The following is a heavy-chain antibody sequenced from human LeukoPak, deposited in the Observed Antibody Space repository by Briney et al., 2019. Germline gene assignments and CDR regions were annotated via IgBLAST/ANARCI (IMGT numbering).Heavy chain of an antibody. J-gene: IGHJ3*02. CDR3: ARVPNIVVVPAAKGEGAFDI. CDR1: GGSFSGYY. Sequence: PSETLSLTCAVYGGSFSGYYWSWIRQPPGKGLEWIGEINHSGSTNYNPSLKSRVTISVDTSKNKFYLKLSSVTAADTAVYYCARVPNIVVVPAAKGEGAFDIWGQGTMVTVSS. D-gene: IGHD2-2*01. V-gene: IGHV4-34*01. CDR2: INHSGST.